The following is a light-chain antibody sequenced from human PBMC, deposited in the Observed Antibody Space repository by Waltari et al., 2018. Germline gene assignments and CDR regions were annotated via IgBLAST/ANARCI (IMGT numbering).Light chain of an antibody. V-gene: IGLV1-44*01. J-gene: IGLJ2*01. CDR3: AAWDDSLNGHVV. Sequence: QSVLTQPPSASGTPGPRVTISCSGSSSNIGSNTVNWYQQLPGTAPKLLIYSNKQRPSGVPDRFSGSKSGTSASLAISGLQSEDEADYYCAAWDDSLNGHVVFGGGTKLTVL. CDR2: SNK. CDR1: SSNIGSNT.